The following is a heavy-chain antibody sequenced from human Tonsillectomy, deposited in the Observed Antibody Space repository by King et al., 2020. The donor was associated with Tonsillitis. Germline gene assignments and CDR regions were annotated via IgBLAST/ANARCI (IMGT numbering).Heavy chain of an antibody. CDR3: AKDTGPIVVVVAAKYYYYGMDV. V-gene: IGHV3-9*01. CDR2: ISWNSGSI. Sequence: VQLVESGGGLVQPGRSLRLSCAASGFTFDDYAMHWVRQAPGKGLEWVSGISWNSGSIGYADSVKGRFTISRDNAKNSLYLQMNSLRAEDTALYYCAKDTGPIVVVVAAKYYYYGMDVWRQGTTVTVSS. CDR1: GFTFDDYA. J-gene: IGHJ6*02. D-gene: IGHD2-15*01.